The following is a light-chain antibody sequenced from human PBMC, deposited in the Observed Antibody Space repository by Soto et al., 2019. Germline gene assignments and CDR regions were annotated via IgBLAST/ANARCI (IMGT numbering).Light chain of an antibody. CDR1: RGISSY. J-gene: IGKJ5*01. CDR3: QQLNSYPQT. V-gene: IGKV1-9*01. CDR2: SAS. Sequence: IHMTQSPSSVSASVGYRVTITCQASRGISSYLAWYQQKLGKAPKLLVYSASTLQSGVPSRFSGSGYGPDFTLTISSLQPEDSATYFCQQLNSYPQTFGQGTRLEIK.